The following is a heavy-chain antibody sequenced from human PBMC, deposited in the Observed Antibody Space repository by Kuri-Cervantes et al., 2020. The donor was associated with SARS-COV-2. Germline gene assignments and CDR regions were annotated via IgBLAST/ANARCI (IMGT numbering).Heavy chain of an antibody. CDR3: AKAGPYYYDSSGYPIDY. D-gene: IGHD3-22*01. J-gene: IGHJ4*02. CDR2: IRYDGSNK. V-gene: IGHV3-30*02. Sequence: GESLKISCAASGFTFSSYGMHWVRQAPGKGLEWVAFIRYDGSNKYYGDSVKGRFTISRDSSKNTLYLQMNSLRAEDTAVYYCAKAGPYYYDSSGYPIDYWGQGTLVTVSS. CDR1: GFTFSSYG.